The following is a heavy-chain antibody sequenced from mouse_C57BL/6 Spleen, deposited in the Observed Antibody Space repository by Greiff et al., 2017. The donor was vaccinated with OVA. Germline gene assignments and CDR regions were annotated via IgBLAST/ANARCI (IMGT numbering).Heavy chain of an antibody. J-gene: IGHJ4*01. V-gene: IGHV1-50*01. CDR3: ARRIPEAMDY. CDR1: GYTFTSYW. Sequence: QVQLQQPGAELVKPGASVKLSCKASGYTFTSYWMQWVKQRPGQGLEWIGEIDPSDSYTNYNQKFKGKATLTVDTSSSTAYMQLSSLTSEDSAVYYCARRIPEAMDYWGQGTSVTVSS. CDR2: IDPSDSYT.